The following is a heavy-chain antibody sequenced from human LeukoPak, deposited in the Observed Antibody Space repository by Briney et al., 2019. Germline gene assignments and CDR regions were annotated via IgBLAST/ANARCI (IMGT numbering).Heavy chain of an antibody. CDR1: GFTFSSYA. CDR2: ISYDGNTI. Sequence: GGSLRLSCAASGFTFSSYAMSWVRQAPGKGLQWVAVISYDGNTIHYADSVKGRFIISRDTSKNTLYLQMNSLRAEDTAVYYCARSGGLQKFDYWGQGTLVTVSS. CDR3: ARSGGLQKFDY. D-gene: IGHD4-11*01. J-gene: IGHJ4*02. V-gene: IGHV3-30-3*01.